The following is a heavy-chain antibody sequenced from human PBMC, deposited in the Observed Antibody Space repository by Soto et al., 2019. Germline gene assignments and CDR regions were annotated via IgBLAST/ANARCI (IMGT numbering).Heavy chain of an antibody. CDR1: GYTFTSYD. D-gene: IGHD3-3*01. CDR2: MNPNSGDT. J-gene: IGHJ5*02. Sequence: ASVKVSCKASGYTFTSYDINWVRQATGQGLEWMGWMNPNSGDTGYAQKFQGRVTMTRNTSIRTAYMELSSLRSEDTAVYYCARVGRITIFGVVTSFDPWGEGSVVTVSS. CDR3: ARVGRITIFGVVTSFDP. V-gene: IGHV1-8*01.